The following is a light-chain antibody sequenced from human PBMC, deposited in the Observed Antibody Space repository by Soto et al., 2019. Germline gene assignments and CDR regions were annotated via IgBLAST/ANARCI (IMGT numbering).Light chain of an antibody. Sequence: QSALTQPASVSGSPGQSITISCTGTSSDVGGYNYVSWYQQHPGKAPKLMIDSVSNRPSGVSNRFSGSKSGNTASLTISGLQAEDEADYYCSSYTSSSPVLFGGGTKVTVL. V-gene: IGLV2-14*01. CDR3: SSYTSSSPVL. J-gene: IGLJ2*01. CDR1: SSDVGGYNY. CDR2: SVS.